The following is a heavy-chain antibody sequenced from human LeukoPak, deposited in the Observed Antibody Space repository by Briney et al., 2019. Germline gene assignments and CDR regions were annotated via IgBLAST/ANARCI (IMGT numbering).Heavy chain of an antibody. CDR1: GYTFTGYY. Sequence: GASVKVSCKASGYTFTGYYMHWVRQAPGQGLEWMGWINPNSGGTNYAQKFQGRVTMTRDTSISTAYMELSSLRSEDTAVYYCAREFTTRYSSSSGPYFDYWGQGTLVTVSS. J-gene: IGHJ4*02. CDR2: INPNSGGT. V-gene: IGHV1-2*02. CDR3: AREFTTRYSSSSGPYFDY. D-gene: IGHD6-6*01.